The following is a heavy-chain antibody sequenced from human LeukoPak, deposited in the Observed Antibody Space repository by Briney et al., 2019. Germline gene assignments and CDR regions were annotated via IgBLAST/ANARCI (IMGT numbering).Heavy chain of an antibody. J-gene: IGHJ3*02. CDR2: ISNKADGGAT. D-gene: IGHD2-21*02. Sequence: QPGRSLRLSCTPSGFTFGDHPMSWVRQAPGKGLEWVGFISNKADGGATEYAASVKGRFIISRDDSDSIAYLQMNSLKSEDSGVYYCNSLLVVVTGNQHDAVDIWGPGTMVSVSS. CDR3: NSLLVVVTGNQHDAVDI. V-gene: IGHV3-49*04. CDR1: GFTFGDHP.